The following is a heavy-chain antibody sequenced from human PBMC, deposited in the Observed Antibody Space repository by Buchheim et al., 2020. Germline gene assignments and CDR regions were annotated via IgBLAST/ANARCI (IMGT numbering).Heavy chain of an antibody. V-gene: IGHV3-30*18. Sequence: QVQLVESGGGVVQPGRSLRLSCAASGFTFSTYGIHWVRQAPGKGLEWVAVISYDGGNKYYADSVKGRFTISRDNSKNTLYLQMNSLRAEDTAVYYCAKDDLPYYYDTSGYCPGYCGQGTL. J-gene: IGHJ4*02. D-gene: IGHD3-22*01. CDR2: ISYDGGNK. CDR3: AKDDLPYYYDTSGYCPGY. CDR1: GFTFSTYG.